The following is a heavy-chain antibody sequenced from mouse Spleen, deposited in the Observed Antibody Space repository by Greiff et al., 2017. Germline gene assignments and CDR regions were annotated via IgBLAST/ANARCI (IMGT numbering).Heavy chain of an antibody. CDR2: INPNNGGT. CDR1: GYTFTDYY. Sequence: VQLQQSGPELVKPGASVKISCKASGYTFTDYYMNWVKQSHGKSLEWIGDINPNNGGTSYNQKFKGKATLTVDKSSSTAYMELRSLTSEDSAVYYCARGRSYGSSSWFAYWGQGTLVTVSA. J-gene: IGHJ3*01. V-gene: IGHV1-26*01. CDR3: ARGRSYGSSSWFAY. D-gene: IGHD1-1*01.